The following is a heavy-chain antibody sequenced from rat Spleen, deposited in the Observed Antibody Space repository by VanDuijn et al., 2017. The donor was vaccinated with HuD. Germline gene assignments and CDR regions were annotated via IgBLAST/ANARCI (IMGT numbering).Heavy chain of an antibody. Sequence: EVQLVESGGGLVQPGRSLKLSCAASGFTFSNYGMAWVRQAPTKGLEWVASITNSGGSTYYPDSVKGRFTISRDNAKSTLYRQIERLRSEDTATYYSTTHYYDGSYYYALYWYFAFWGPGTMVTVSS. D-gene: IGHD1-12*02. J-gene: IGHJ1*01. CDR1: GFTFSNYG. V-gene: IGHV5S13*01. CDR2: ITNSGGST. CDR3: TTHYYDGSYYYALYWYFAF.